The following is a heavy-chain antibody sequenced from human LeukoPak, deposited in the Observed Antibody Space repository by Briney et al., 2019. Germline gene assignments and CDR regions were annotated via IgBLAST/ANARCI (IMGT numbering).Heavy chain of an antibody. CDR2: ISYDGSNK. D-gene: IGHD5-18*01. CDR3: ARGPQLWVFDY. J-gene: IGHJ4*02. V-gene: IGHV3-30-3*01. Sequence: PGGSLRLSCAASGFTFSSYAMHWVRQAPGKGLEWVAVISYDGSNKYYADSVKGRFTISRDNSKNTLYLQMNSLRAEDTAVYYCARGPQLWVFDYWGQGTLVTVSS. CDR1: GFTFSSYA.